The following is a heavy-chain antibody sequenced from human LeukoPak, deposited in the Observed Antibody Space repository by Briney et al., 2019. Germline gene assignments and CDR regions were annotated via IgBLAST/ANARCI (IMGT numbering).Heavy chain of an antibody. D-gene: IGHD3-10*01. J-gene: IGHJ4*02. V-gene: IGHV3-30*02. CDR2: IRYDGSNK. CDR3: ARGSLEDYYGSGSYFDY. Sequence: PGGSLRLSCAASGFTFSSYGMHWVRQAPGKGLEWVAFIRYDGSNKYYADSVKGRFTISRDNSKNTLYLQMNSLRAEDTAVYYCARGSLEDYYGSGSYFDYWGQGTLVTVFS. CDR1: GFTFSSYG.